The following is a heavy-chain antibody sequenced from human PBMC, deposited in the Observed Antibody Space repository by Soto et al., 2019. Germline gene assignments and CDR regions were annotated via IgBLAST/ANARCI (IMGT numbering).Heavy chain of an antibody. D-gene: IGHD3-9*01. J-gene: IGHJ6*02. V-gene: IGHV5-51*01. CDR1: GYSFTSYW. CDR3: ARHLRLNYDILTGCDYYYYGMDV. CDR2: IYPGDSDT. Sequence: GESLKISCKGSGYSFTSYWIGWVRQMPGKGLEWMGIIYPGDSDTRYSPSFQGQVTISADKSISTAYLQWSSLKASDTAMYYCARHLRLNYDILTGCDYYYYGMDVRGQRTTVTVSS.